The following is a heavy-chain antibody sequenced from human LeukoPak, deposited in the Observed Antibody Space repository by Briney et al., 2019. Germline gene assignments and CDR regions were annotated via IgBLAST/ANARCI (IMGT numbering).Heavy chain of an antibody. D-gene: IGHD1-26*01. CDR1: GYTFTGYY. CDR3: AREGVGFAY. Sequence: ASVTVSCKASGYTFTGYYMHWVRQAPGQGLEWMGWINPNSGATNYAQKFQGRVTMTRDTSFHEAYMELSRLRSDDRAVYYCAREGVGFAYWGQGTLVTVPS. CDR2: INPNSGAT. V-gene: IGHV1-2*02. J-gene: IGHJ4*02.